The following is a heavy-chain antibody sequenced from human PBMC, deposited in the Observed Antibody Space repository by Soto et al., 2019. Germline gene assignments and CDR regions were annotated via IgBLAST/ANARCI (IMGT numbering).Heavy chain of an antibody. D-gene: IGHD3-16*01. CDR2: INVGNGDT. CDR3: ARDQGMITCGGLMTKARYYYGMDV. J-gene: IGHJ6*02. CDR1: GYAFTRNP. V-gene: IGHV1-3*01. Sequence: ASVKVSCKDSGYAFTRNPIKWVRQAPGQSLEWVGWINVGNGDTRYSQKFQGRVTITRDTSASTVYMELNSLRSEDTAVYYCARDQGMITCGGLMTKARYYYGMDVWS.